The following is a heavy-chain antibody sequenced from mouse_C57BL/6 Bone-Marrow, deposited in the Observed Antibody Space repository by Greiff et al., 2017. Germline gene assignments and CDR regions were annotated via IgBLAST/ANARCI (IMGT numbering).Heavy chain of an antibody. CDR1: GYTFTSYW. J-gene: IGHJ1*03. CDR2: INPSNGGT. CDR3: ARENYYGSRGYFDV. Sequence: QVQLQQSGTELVKPGASVKLSCKASGYTFTSYWMHWVKQRPGQGLEWIGNINPSNGGTNSSEKFKSKATLTVDKSSSTAYMQLRSLTSEDSAVYYCARENYYGSRGYFDVWGTGTTVTVSS. D-gene: IGHD1-1*01. V-gene: IGHV1-53*01.